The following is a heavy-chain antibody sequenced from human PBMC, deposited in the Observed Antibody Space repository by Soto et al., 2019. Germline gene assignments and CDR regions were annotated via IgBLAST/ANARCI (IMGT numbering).Heavy chain of an antibody. J-gene: IGHJ6*02. CDR2: IGGTGNYI. D-gene: IGHD3-3*01. V-gene: IGHV3-21*01. CDR1: GFTFNTYS. CDR3: ARDRLTDPHDCHYYYGMDV. Sequence: EVQLVESGGGLVKPGGSLRLSCAASGFTFNTYSMNWVRQAPGMGLEWVSSIGGTGNYIYYADSVKGRFTISRDNAKNSLYLQMNSLRAEDTAVYYCARDRLTDPHDCHYYYGMDVWGQGTTVTVSS.